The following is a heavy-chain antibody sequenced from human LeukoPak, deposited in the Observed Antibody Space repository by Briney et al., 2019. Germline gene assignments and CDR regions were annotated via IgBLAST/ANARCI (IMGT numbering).Heavy chain of an antibody. CDR2: ISGSGGST. CDR3: AKVVYYDFWSGYYS. V-gene: IGHV3-23*01. CDR1: GFTFSSYA. Sequence: GGSLRLSCAASGFTFSSYAMGWVRQAPGKGLEWVSAISGSGGSTYYADSVKGRFTISRDNSKNTLYLQMNSLRAEDTAVYYCAKVVYYDFWSGYYSWGQGTLVTVSS. J-gene: IGHJ5*02. D-gene: IGHD3-3*01.